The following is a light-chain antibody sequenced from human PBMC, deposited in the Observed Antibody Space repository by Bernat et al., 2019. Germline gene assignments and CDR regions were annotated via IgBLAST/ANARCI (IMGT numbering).Light chain of an antibody. CDR3: QQYKNWPTVT. J-gene: IGKJ1*01. Sequence: EIVMTQSPATLSVSPGERATLSCRASQSVSSNLAWYQQKPGQAPRLLIYGASTRATGIPARFSGSGSGTEFTLTISSLQSEDVAVYYGQQYKNWPTVTFGQGTKVEIK. CDR2: GAS. CDR1: QSVSSN. V-gene: IGKV3-15*01.